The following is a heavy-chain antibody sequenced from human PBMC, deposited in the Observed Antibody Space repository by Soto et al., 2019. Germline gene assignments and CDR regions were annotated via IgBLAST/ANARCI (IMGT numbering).Heavy chain of an antibody. D-gene: IGHD1-26*01. V-gene: IGHV3-33*01. J-gene: IGHJ3*02. CDR1: GFTFSNYG. Sequence: GGSLRLSCAASGFTFSNYGMHWVRQPPGKGLEWVAIIWYDGVKTYFADSVKGRFTISRDNSKNTLYLQMNSLRGEDTAVYYSARDSGVEAIHGAALEIWGQGTMVTVSS. CDR3: ARDSGVEAIHGAALEI. CDR2: IWYDGVKT.